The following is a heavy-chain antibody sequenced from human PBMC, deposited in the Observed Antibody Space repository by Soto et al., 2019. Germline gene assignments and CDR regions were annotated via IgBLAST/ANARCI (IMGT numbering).Heavy chain of an antibody. D-gene: IGHD4-17*01. CDR2: ISGSGGST. CDR3: AKDSKWVPIYGDYWTIDY. CDR1: GFTFSSYA. Sequence: PGGSLRLSCAASGFTFSSYAMSWVRQAPGKGLEWVSAISGSGGSTYYADSVKGRFTISRDNSKNTLYLQMNSLRAEDTAVYYCAKDSKWVPIYGDYWTIDYWGQGTLVTVSS. V-gene: IGHV3-23*01. J-gene: IGHJ4*02.